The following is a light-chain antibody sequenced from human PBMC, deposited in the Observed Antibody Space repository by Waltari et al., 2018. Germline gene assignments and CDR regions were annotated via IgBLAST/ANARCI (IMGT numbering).Light chain of an antibody. V-gene: IGLV1-44*01. CDR2: SND. Sequence: QSILTQPPSASATPGPRVTLSCYGSTSHIGKNTVNWYQQVPGMAPKLLLFSNDQRPSGVPDRFSGSKSGTSASLAISGLQSEDEADFYCATWDDNLDMLLFGGGTKLTVL. CDR3: ATWDDNLDMLL. CDR1: TSHIGKNT. J-gene: IGLJ3*02.